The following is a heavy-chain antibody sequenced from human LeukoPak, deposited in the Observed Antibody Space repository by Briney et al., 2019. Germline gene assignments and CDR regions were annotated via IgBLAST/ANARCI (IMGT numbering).Heavy chain of an antibody. V-gene: IGHV1-2*02. Sequence: ASVKVSCKASGYTFTSYYMHWVRQAPGQGLEWMGWINPNSGGTNYAQKFQGRVTMTRDTSISTAYMELSRLRSDDTAVYYCARQDIVVVPAAKSYYYYMDVWGKGTTVTVSS. CDR3: ARQDIVVVPAAKSYYYYMDV. CDR1: GYTFTSYY. CDR2: INPNSGGT. J-gene: IGHJ6*03. D-gene: IGHD2-2*01.